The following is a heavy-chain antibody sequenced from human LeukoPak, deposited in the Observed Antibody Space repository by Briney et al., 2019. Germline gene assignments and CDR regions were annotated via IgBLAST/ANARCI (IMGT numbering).Heavy chain of an antibody. Sequence: TSETLSLTCTVSGGSISSSSYYWGWIRQPPGKGLEWIGSIYYSGSTNYNPSLKSRVTISVDTSKNQFSLKLSSVTAADTAVYYCARDMRRDGYPYYYMDVWGKGTTVTVSS. CDR3: ARDMRRDGYPYYYMDV. CDR1: GGSISSSSYY. D-gene: IGHD5-24*01. J-gene: IGHJ6*03. CDR2: IYYSGST. V-gene: IGHV4-39*07.